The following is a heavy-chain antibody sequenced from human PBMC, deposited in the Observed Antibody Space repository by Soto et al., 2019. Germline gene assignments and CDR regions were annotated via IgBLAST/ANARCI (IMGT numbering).Heavy chain of an antibody. CDR2: IYYSGST. J-gene: IGHJ4*02. Sequence: SETLSLTCTVSGGSISSSSYYWGWIRQPPGKGLEWIGSIYYSGSTYYNPSLKSRVTISVDTSKNQFSLKLSSVTAADTAVYYCANYCSGRANYWGQGTLVTVSS. V-gene: IGHV4-39*01. D-gene: IGHD3-10*01. CDR1: GGSISSSSYY. CDR3: ANYCSGRANY.